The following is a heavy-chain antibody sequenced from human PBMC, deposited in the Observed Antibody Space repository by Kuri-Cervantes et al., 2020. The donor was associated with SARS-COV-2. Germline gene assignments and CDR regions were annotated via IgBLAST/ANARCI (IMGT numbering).Heavy chain of an antibody. CDR2: IYYSGST. V-gene: IGHV4-4*02. J-gene: IGHJ4*02. D-gene: IGHD3-16*01. CDR3: ATRSRGNY. CDR1: GGSISSSNW. Sequence: GSLRLSCAVSGGSISSSNWWSWVRQPPGKGLEWIGSIYYSGSTYYNPSLKSRVTISVDTSKNQFSLKLSSVTAADTAVYYCATRSRGNYWGQGTLVTVSS.